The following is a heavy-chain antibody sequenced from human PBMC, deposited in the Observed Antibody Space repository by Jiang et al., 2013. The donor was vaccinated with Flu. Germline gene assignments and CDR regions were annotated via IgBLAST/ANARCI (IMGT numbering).Heavy chain of an antibody. D-gene: IGHD5-12*01. CDR1: GDSVSSNSAA. J-gene: IGHJ3*02. Sequence: TSQTLSLTCAISGDSVSSNSAAWNWIRQSPSRGLEWLGRTYYRSKWYNDYAVSVKSRITINPDTSKNQFSLQLNSVTPEDTAVYYCARDRRLPYGGYDRHDAFDIWGQGTSGHRLF. CDR2: TYYRSKWYN. CDR3: ARDRRLPYGGYDRHDAFDI. V-gene: IGHV6-1*01.